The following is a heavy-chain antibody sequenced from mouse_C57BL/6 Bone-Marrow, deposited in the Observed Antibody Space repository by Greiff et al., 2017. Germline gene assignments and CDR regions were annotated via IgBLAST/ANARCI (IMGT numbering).Heavy chain of an antibody. V-gene: IGHV1-81*01. Sequence: QVQLQQSGAELARPGASVKLSCKASGYTFTSYGISWVKQRTGQGLEWIGEIYPRSGNTYYNEKFKGKATLTAGKSSSTAYMELRSLTSEDSAVXFCASGGDYYGSSYFWYFDVWGTGTTVTVSS. CDR3: ASGGDYYGSSYFWYFDV. J-gene: IGHJ1*03. D-gene: IGHD1-1*01. CDR2: IYPRSGNT. CDR1: GYTFTSYG.